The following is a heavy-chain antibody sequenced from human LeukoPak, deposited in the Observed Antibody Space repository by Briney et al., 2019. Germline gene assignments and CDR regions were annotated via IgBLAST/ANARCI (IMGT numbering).Heavy chain of an antibody. V-gene: IGHV1-46*01. CDR3: AKEGDDYGDYPAYFDY. Sequence: GASVKVSCKASGYTFTSYYMRWVRQAPGQGLEWMGIINPSGGSTSYAQKFQGRVTMTRDTSTSTVYMELSSLRSEDTAVYYCAKEGDDYGDYPAYFDYWGQGTLVTVSS. D-gene: IGHD4-17*01. CDR1: GYTFTSYY. CDR2: INPSGGST. J-gene: IGHJ4*02.